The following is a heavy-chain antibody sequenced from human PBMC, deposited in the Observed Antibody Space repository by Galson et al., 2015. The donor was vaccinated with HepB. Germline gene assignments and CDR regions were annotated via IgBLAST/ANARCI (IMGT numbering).Heavy chain of an antibody. D-gene: IGHD6-13*01. CDR3: ARGGSSSWDGWFDP. CDR2: ISSSSSYT. V-gene: IGHV3-11*05. CDR1: GFTFSDYY. J-gene: IGHJ5*02. Sequence: SLSLSCAAPGFTFSDYYMSWIRQAPGMGLEWVSYISSSSSYTNYADSVKGRFTLSRDNAKNSLYLQMNSLRAEDTAVYYCARGGSSSWDGWFDPWGQGTLVTVSS.